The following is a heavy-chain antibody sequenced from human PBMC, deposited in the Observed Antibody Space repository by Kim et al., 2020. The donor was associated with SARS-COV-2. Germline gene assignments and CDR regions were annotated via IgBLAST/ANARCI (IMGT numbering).Heavy chain of an antibody. J-gene: IGHJ5*02. CDR2: SYYSCSA. CDR1: GGSISSYY. Sequence: SETLSLTCTVSGGSISSYYWSWIRQPPRKGLEWIGFSYYSCSANYNPTLKSRVTIAVYASKNQFSLKLSLMTAADTAADYCARGIIAARPGWFDPWGQGTLVTVSS. V-gene: IGHV4-59*13. D-gene: IGHD6-6*01. CDR3: ARGIIAARPGWFDP.